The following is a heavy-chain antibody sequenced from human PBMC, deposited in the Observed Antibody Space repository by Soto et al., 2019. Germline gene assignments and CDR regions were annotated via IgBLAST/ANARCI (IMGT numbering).Heavy chain of an antibody. Sequence: QVQLVESGGGVVQPGRSLRLSCAASGFTFSSYGMHWVRQAPGKGLEWVAVISYDGSKKYYADSVKGRFTISRDNSKNTLHLQMNSLRAEDTAVYYCAKEPVGYSSGWPSDWGQGTLVTVSS. D-gene: IGHD6-19*01. CDR3: AKEPVGYSSGWPSD. CDR1: GFTFSSYG. CDR2: ISYDGSKK. J-gene: IGHJ4*02. V-gene: IGHV3-30*18.